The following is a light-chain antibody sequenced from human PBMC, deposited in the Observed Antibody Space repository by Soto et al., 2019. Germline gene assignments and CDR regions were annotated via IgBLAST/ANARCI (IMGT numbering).Light chain of an antibody. CDR2: EVS. J-gene: IGLJ1*01. V-gene: IGLV2-18*01. CDR1: SSDVGSYNR. CDR3: SLYTSSSTYV. Sequence: QSALTQPPSVSGSPRQSATISCTGTSSDVGSYNRVSWYQQPPGTAPKLMIYEVSNRPSGVPDRFSGSKSGNTASLTISGLQAEDEADYYCSLYTSSSTYVFGTGTKLTVL.